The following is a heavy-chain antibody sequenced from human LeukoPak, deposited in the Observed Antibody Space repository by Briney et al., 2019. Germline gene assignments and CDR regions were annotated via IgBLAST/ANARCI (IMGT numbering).Heavy chain of an antibody. D-gene: IGHD2-15*01. CDR1: GGTLSSYA. Sequence: GASVKVSCKASGGTLSSYAISWVRQAPGQGLEWMGRIIPILGIANYAQKFQGRVTITADKSTSTAYMELSSLRSEDTAVYYCARGGTPNCSGGSCYDYWGQGTLVTVSS. CDR2: IIPILGIA. J-gene: IGHJ4*02. CDR3: ARGGTPNCSGGSCYDY. V-gene: IGHV1-69*04.